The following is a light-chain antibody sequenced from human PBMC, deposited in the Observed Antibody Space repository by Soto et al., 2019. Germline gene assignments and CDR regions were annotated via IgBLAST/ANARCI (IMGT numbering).Light chain of an antibody. CDR3: GSITRSSTSV. Sequence: QSVLTQPASVSGSPGQSITISCTGTSNDIGGYNYVSWYQQHPGEAPKLIIYEVSNRPSGVSNRFSGSKSGNTASLTISGIQAEDEGDYYCGSITRSSTSVFGTGTKLTVL. CDR1: SNDIGGYNY. V-gene: IGLV2-14*01. CDR2: EVS. J-gene: IGLJ1*01.